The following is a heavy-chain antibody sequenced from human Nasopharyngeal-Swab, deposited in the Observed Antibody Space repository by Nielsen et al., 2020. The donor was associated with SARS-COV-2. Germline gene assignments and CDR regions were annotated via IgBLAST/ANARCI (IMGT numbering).Heavy chain of an antibody. CDR2: SSAYNGNT. D-gene: IGHD3-16*02. CDR3: AKDLEPTYYDYVWGSYRPFDY. CDR1: GYTFTSYG. J-gene: IGHJ4*02. Sequence: ASVQVSCKASGYTFTSYGISWVRQAPGQGLEWMGWSSAYNGNTNYAQKLQGRVTMTPDTSTSTAYMELRSLRSDDTAVYYCAKDLEPTYYDYVWGSYRPFDYWGQGTLVTVSS. V-gene: IGHV1-18*01.